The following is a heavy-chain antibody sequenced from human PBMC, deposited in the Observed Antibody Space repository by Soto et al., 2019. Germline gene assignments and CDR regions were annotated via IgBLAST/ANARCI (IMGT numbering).Heavy chain of an antibody. D-gene: IGHD6-19*01. J-gene: IGHJ6*02. CDR1: GGTFSNYA. CDR3: ARVEAVAGLYNYHGLDV. V-gene: IGHV1-69*12. CDR2: IVPIYGTT. Sequence: QVQLVQSGAEVKKPGSSVKVSCKVSGGTFSNYAIDWVRLAPGHGLEWMGGIVPIYGTTYYTQKFQGRATIIANDSTTTAYMEMSCLRSEDTPIYYCARVEAVAGLYNYHGLDVWGQGTAVTVSS.